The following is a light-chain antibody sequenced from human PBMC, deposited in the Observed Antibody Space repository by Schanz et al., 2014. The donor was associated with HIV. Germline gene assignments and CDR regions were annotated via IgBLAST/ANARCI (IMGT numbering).Light chain of an antibody. CDR1: SSDVGGYNY. V-gene: IGLV2-8*01. J-gene: IGLJ3*02. CDR2: EVN. Sequence: QSALTQPPSASGSPGQSVTISCTGTSSDVGGYNYVSWYQQHPGKAPKLMIYEVNKRPSGVPDRFSGSKSGNTASLTISGLQPEDEADYYCSSFAGSNIPWVFGGGTKVTVL. CDR3: SSFAGSNIPWV.